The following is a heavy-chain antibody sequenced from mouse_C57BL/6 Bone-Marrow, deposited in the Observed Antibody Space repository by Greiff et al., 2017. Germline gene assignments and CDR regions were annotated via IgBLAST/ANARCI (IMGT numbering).Heavy chain of an antibody. V-gene: IGHV1-26*01. CDR2: INPNNGGT. Sequence: EVQLQQSGAELVKPGASVKISCKASGYTFTDYDMNWVKQSHGKSLEWIGDINPNNGGTSYNQKFKGKATLSVDKSSSTAYMELRSLTSEDSAVYYCARLGLPYYFDYWGQGTTLTVSS. J-gene: IGHJ2*01. CDR1: GYTFTDYD. D-gene: IGHD2-2*01. CDR3: ARLGLPYYFDY.